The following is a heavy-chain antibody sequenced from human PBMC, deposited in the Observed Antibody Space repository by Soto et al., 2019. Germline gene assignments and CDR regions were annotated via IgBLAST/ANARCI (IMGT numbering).Heavy chain of an antibody. CDR3: ARITTVTTVFDY. V-gene: IGHV4-30-2*01. CDR1: GGSISSGGYS. J-gene: IGHJ4*02. Sequence: SETLSLTCAVSGGSISSGGYSWSWIRQPTGKGLEWIGYIYHSGSTYYNPSLKSRVTISVDRSKNQFSLKLSSVTAADTAVYYCARITTVTTVFDYWGQRTLVTGSS. CDR2: IYHSGST. D-gene: IGHD4-17*01.